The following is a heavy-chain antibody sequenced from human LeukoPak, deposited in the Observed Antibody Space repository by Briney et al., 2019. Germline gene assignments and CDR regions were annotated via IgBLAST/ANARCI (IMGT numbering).Heavy chain of an antibody. CDR1: GFTFSSYR. Sequence: PGGSLRLSCAASGFTFSSYRMNWVRQAPGKGLEWVSSISSSSSYIYYADSVKGRFTISRDNSKNALYLQMNTLRAEDTAVYYCARDNRDESGSYSTRFDLWGRGTLVTVSS. D-gene: IGHD1-26*01. J-gene: IGHJ2*01. CDR2: ISSSSSYI. V-gene: IGHV3-21*01. CDR3: ARDNRDESGSYSTRFDL.